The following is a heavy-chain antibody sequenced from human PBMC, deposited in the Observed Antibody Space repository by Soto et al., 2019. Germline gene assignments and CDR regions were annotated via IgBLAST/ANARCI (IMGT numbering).Heavy chain of an antibody. CDR2: ISSSGSTI. CDR3: ARSPDFWSGYYPYYYGMDV. V-gene: IGHV3-11*01. CDR1: GFTFSDYY. J-gene: IGHJ6*02. Sequence: GGSLRLSCAASGFTFSDYYMSWIRQAPGKGLEWVSYISSSGSTIYYADSVKGRFTISRDNAKNSLYLQMNSLRAEDTAVYYCARSPDFWSGYYPYYYGMDVWGQGTTVTVSS. D-gene: IGHD3-3*01.